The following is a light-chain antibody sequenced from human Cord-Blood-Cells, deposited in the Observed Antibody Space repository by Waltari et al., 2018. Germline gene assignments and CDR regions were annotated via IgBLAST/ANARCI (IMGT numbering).Light chain of an antibody. CDR3: CSYAGSYTLYV. CDR1: SSDVGGYNY. CDR2: DVS. V-gene: IGLV2-11*01. Sequence: QSALTQPRSVSGSPGQSVTISCTGTSSDVGGYNYVSWYQQHPGKAPKLMIYDVSKRPCWVPDRVSGSKSGNTASLTISWLQAEDEADYYCCSYAGSYTLYVFGTGTKVTVL. J-gene: IGLJ1*01.